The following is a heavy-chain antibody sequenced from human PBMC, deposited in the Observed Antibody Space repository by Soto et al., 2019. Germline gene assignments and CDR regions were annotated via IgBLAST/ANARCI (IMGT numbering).Heavy chain of an antibody. CDR1: GFTFSSYS. V-gene: IGHV3-48*02. CDR3: TRDSASYSSSSGSYWYFDL. CDR2: ISSSSSTI. Sequence: GGSLRLSCAASGFTFSSYSMNWVRQAPGKGLEWVSYISSSSSTIYYADSVKGRFTISRDNAKNSLYLQMNSLRDDDTAVYYCTRDSASYSSSSGSYWYFDLWGRGTLVTVSS. J-gene: IGHJ2*01. D-gene: IGHD6-6*01.